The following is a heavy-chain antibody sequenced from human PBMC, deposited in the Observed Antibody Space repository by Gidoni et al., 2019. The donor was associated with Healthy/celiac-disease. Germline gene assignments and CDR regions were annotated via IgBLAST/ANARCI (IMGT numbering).Heavy chain of an antibody. CDR3: AIGGLGFGRESNFDY. CDR2: ISWNSGSI. CDR1: GFTFDDYA. D-gene: IGHD3-10*01. Sequence: EVQLVESGGGLVQPGRSLRLSCAASGFTFDDYAMHWVRQAPGKGLEWVSGISWNSGSIGYADSVKGRFTISRDNAKNSLYLQMNSLRAEDTALYYCAIGGLGFGRESNFDYWGQGTLVTVSS. J-gene: IGHJ4*02. V-gene: IGHV3-9*01.